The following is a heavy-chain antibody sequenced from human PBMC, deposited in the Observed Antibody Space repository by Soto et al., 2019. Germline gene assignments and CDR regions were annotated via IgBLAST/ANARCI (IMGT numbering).Heavy chain of an antibody. CDR3: ARLDPGYCSSTSCWDFDY. D-gene: IGHD2-2*01. J-gene: IGHJ4*02. Sequence: GGSLRLSCAASGFTFSSYSMIWVRQAPEKGLEWVSSISPRGDATYYADSVRGRFSISRDNSKNTFYLQMNSLRVEDTAVYYCARLDPGYCSSTSCWDFDYWGQGTLVPASS. CDR1: GFTFSSYS. V-gene: IGHV3-23*01. CDR2: ISPRGDAT.